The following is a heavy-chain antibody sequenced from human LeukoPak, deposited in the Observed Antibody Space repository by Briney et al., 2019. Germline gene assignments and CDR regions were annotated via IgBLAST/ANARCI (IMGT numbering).Heavy chain of an antibody. CDR3: AKDQGIWGSCFDY. V-gene: IGHV3-23*01. CDR1: GFTFSSYA. Sequence: GGSLRLSCAASGFTFSSYAMSWVRQAPGKGLEWVSAISGSGGSTYYADSVKGRFTISRDDSKNTLYLQMNSLRAEDTAVYYCAKDQGIWGSCFDYWGQGTLVTVSS. D-gene: IGHD3-16*01. J-gene: IGHJ4*02. CDR2: ISGSGGST.